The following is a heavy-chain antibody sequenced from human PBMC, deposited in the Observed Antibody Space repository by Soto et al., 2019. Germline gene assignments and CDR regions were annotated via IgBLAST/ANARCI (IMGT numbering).Heavy chain of an antibody. CDR2: IGTHSEI. J-gene: IGHJ6*02. Sequence: QVQLVESGGGLVKPGGSLSLSCEVSGFTFSDYYMSWIRQAPGKGLEWLSYIGTHSEINYADSVKGRFTISRDNGKNSMSLKMHNLADEDTAVYYCARGPWRITTCPFSYYGMNVRGQVTSVTVSS. CDR1: GFTFSDYY. V-gene: IGHV3-11*05. D-gene: IGHD2-2*01. CDR3: ARGPWRITTCPFSYYGMNV.